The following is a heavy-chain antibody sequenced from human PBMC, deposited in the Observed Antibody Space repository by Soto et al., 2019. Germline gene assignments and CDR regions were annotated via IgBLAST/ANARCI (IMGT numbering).Heavy chain of an antibody. CDR3: ARAHPKVEAAGTFPPDPFDI. V-gene: IGHV1-46*01. CDR2: INPSGGST. J-gene: IGHJ3*02. D-gene: IGHD6-13*01. Sequence: ASVKVSCKASGYTFTSYYMHWVRQAPGQGLEWMGIINPSGGSTSYAQKFQGRVTMTRDTSTSTVYMELSSLRSEDTAVYYCARAHPKVEAAGTFPPDPFDIWGKGTMVTVSS. CDR1: GYTFTSYY.